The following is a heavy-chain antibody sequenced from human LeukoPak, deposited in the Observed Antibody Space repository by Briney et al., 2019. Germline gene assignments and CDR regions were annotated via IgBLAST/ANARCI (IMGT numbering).Heavy chain of an antibody. CDR2: INQDASET. J-gene: IGHJ5*02. Sequence: PGGSLRLSCAASGITFSSYWMSWVRQAPGKGLEWVANINQDASETQYADSVQGRFTISRDNAKNSLYVQMNSLRVEDTAIYYCCVYKAANRFDPWGQGTLVTVSS. V-gene: IGHV3-7*01. D-gene: IGHD5/OR15-5a*01. CDR3: CVYKAANRFDP. CDR1: GITFSSYW.